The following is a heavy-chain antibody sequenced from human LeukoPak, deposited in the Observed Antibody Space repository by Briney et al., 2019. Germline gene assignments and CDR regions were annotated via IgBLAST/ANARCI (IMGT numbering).Heavy chain of an antibody. J-gene: IGHJ4*02. D-gene: IGHD3-10*01. V-gene: IGHV3-23*01. CDR3: TIWREGVQGTYLDY. CDR2: ISGGGDST. Sequence: GGSLRLSCAASGFTVSSNYMSWVRQAPGKGLEWVSAISGGGDSTYYADSVKGRFTISRDNSKNTLYLQMNSLRADDTALYYCTIWREGVQGTYLDYWGQGTLVTVSS. CDR1: GFTVSSNY.